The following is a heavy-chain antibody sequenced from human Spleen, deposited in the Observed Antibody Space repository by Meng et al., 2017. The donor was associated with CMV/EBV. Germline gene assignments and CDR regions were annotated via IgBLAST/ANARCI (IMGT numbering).Heavy chain of an antibody. CDR2: FYNSGNI. CDR1: GGSINPYF. CDR3: ARGGERNTILGY. Sequence: HGQLQQWGEGLLKPSETLPLTCRVSGGSINPYFWNWIRQPPGKGLEWIGYFYNSGNIDYNSSLKSRATISIDTSKNQFSLKLRSVTPADTAVYYCARGGERNTILGYWGQGTLVTVSS. J-gene: IGHJ4*02. V-gene: IGHV4-34*11. D-gene: IGHD3-3*01.